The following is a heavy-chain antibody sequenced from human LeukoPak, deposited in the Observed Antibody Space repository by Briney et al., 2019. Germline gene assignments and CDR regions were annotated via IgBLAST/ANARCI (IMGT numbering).Heavy chain of an antibody. J-gene: IGHJ2*01. CDR3: AKNLSGSGAYSWYFDL. CDR1: GFTFSSHV. D-gene: IGHD1-26*01. V-gene: IGHV3-23*01. CDR2: ISTSGDGT. Sequence: PGGSLRLSCAASGFTFSSHVMSWVRQTPGQGLEWVSSISTSGDGTVYADSVQGRVTISRDNPKNTLYLQMTSLRAEDTAVYTCAKNLSGSGAYSWYFDLWGRGTLVTVSS.